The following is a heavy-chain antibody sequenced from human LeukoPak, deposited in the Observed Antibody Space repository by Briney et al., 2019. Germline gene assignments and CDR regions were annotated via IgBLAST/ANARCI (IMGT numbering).Heavy chain of an antibody. D-gene: IGHD3-22*01. Sequence: SETLSLTCTVSGGSISSYYWSWIRQPAGKGLEWIGRIYTSGSTDYNPSLKSRVTMSVDTSKNQFSLKLNSVTAADTAVYYCARGRHYYDSSGYYNEGFDYWGQGTLVTVSS. CDR2: IYTSGST. CDR1: GGSISSYY. V-gene: IGHV4-4*07. CDR3: ARGRHYYDSSGYYNEGFDY. J-gene: IGHJ4*02.